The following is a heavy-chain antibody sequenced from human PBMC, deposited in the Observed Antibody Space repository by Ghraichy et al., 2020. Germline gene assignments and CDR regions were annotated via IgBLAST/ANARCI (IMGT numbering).Heavy chain of an antibody. CDR3: ARHVPPLVWSGYSQAAFDI. Sequence: SETLSLTCTVSGGSISSSSYYWGWIRQPPGKGLEWIGSIYYSGSTYYNPSLKSRVTISVDTSKNQFSLKLSSVTAADTAVYYCARHVPPLVWSGYSQAAFDIWGQGTMVTVSS. D-gene: IGHD3-3*01. CDR2: IYYSGST. CDR1: GGSISSSSYY. V-gene: IGHV4-39*01. J-gene: IGHJ3*02.